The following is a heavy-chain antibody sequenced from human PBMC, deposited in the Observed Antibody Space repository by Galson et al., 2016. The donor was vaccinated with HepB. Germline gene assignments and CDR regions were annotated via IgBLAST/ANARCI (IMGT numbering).Heavy chain of an antibody. CDR2: INPDGGSR. CDR1: GYIFTAHY. J-gene: IGHJ4*02. CDR3: ARVRPSSQLGMVTDY. D-gene: IGHD5-18*01. V-gene: IGHV1-46*01. Sequence: SVKVSCKASGYIFTAHYMHWVRQAPGQGLEWMGIINPDGGSRSYAQKFQGRVTMTRDTSTTTVNLEMSSLRAEDTAVYYCARVRPSSQLGMVTDYWGQGTLVTVSS.